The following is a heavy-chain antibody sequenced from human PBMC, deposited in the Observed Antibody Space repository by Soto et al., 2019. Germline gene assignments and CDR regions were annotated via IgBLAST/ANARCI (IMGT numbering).Heavy chain of an antibody. CDR2: IYYSGST. J-gene: IGHJ4*02. V-gene: IGHV4-59*08. Sequence: SETLSLTCTVSGGSISSYYWSWIRQPPGKGLEWIGYIYYSGSTNYNPSLKSRVTISVDTSKNQFSLKLSSVTAADTAVYYCARRNSSGPQPFDYWGQGTLVTDS. CDR3: ARRNSSGPQPFDY. D-gene: IGHD6-19*01. CDR1: GGSISSYY.